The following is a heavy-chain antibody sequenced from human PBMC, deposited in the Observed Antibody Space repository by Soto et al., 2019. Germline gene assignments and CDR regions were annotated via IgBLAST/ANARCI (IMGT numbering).Heavy chain of an antibody. CDR1: GFTFSSYA. CDR2: ISASGGST. Sequence: EVQLLESGGDLVQPGGSLRLSCAASGFTFSSYAMSWVSQAPGKGLEWVSGISASGGSTYYVDSVKGRFTISRDNSKNKLYLQRNSLIAEDTAVYYCALIGQQLIGTKLRDCWGQGTLVAVSS. V-gene: IGHV3-23*01. J-gene: IGHJ4*02. CDR3: ALIGQQLIGTKLRDC. D-gene: IGHD6-13*01.